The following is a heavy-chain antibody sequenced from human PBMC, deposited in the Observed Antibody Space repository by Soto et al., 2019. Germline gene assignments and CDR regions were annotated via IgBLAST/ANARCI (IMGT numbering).Heavy chain of an antibody. D-gene: IGHD3-10*01. Sequence: SETLSLTCTVSGDSITSNSYFWAWIRQPPGKGLEWIGSIYYSGTTYYNPSLKSRVTISVDRSKNQFSLKLSSVTAADTAVYYCARGGGFLGYWGQGTLVTVSS. V-gene: IGHV4-39*07. J-gene: IGHJ4*02. CDR1: GDSITSNSYF. CDR2: IYYSGTT. CDR3: ARGGGFLGY.